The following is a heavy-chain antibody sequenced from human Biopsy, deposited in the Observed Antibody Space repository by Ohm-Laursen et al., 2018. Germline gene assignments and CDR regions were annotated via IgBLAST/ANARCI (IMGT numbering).Heavy chain of an antibody. Sequence: GSSVKVSCKVSGYTLTELSMHWVRQAPGKGLEWMGGFAPENGKTVYAQNFQARVSMTEDTSTDTAYMELRSLRSEDTAVYYCAADINVWNVSYWGQGTQVTVSS. V-gene: IGHV1-24*01. CDR1: GYTLTELS. CDR2: FAPENGKT. J-gene: IGHJ4*02. CDR3: AADINVWNVSY. D-gene: IGHD1-1*01.